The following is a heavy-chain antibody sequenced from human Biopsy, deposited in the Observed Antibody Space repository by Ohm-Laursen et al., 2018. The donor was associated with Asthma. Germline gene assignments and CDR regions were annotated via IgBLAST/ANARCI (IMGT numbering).Heavy chain of an antibody. CDR3: ARKAGSCISRSCYSLDF. CDR1: GGTFNTYG. J-gene: IGHJ4*02. Sequence: SVKVSCKSLGGTFNTYGIGWVRQAPGQGLEWMGGINSVFGTTTYPQKFQDRVTITADDSTSTVYMELRSLRSEDTAVYYCARKAGSCISRSCYSLDFWGQGTLVTVSS. D-gene: IGHD2-15*01. CDR2: INSVFGTT. V-gene: IGHV1-69*13.